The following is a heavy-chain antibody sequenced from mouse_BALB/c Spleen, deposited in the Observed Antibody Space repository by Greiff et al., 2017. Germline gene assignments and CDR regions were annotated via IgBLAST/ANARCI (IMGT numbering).Heavy chain of an antibody. J-gene: IGHJ2*01. V-gene: IGHV5-9-3*01. Sequence: EVKLMESGGGLVKPGGSLKLSCAASGFTFSSYAMSWVRQTPEKRLEWVATISSGGSYTYYPDSVKGRFTISRDNAKNTLYLQMSSLRSEDTAMYYCARLEYYFDYWGQGTTLTVSA. CDR2: ISSGGSYT. CDR1: GFTFSSYA. CDR3: ARLEYYFDY.